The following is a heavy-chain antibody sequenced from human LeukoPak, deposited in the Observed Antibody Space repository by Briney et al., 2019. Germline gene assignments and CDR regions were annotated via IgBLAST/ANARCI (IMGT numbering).Heavy chain of an antibody. Sequence: ASVKVSCKISGFGLSVLSIHWMRQAPGRGLEWVGGIRPETGEPIFAQKFRGRVTITEDTFTDTGYLELRGLTSEDTAVYYCSTDSGRSYFYFDFWGQGTLVTVSS. CDR2: IRPETGEP. D-gene: IGHD3-10*01. CDR1: GFGLSVLS. CDR3: STDSGRSYFYFDF. J-gene: IGHJ4*02. V-gene: IGHV1-24*01.